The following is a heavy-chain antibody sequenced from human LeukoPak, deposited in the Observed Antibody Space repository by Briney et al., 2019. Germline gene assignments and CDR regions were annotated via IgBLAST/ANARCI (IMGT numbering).Heavy chain of an antibody. V-gene: IGHV3-48*03. J-gene: IGHJ3*02. CDR1: GFTFSSYE. Sequence: GGSLRLSCAASGFTFSSYEMNWVRLAPGKGLEGVSYISSSGSTIYYADSVKGRFTISRDNAKNSLYLQMNSLRAEDTAVYYCARDRAIILFGAFDIWGPGTMVTVSS. CDR2: ISSSGSTI. CDR3: ARDRAIILFGAFDI. D-gene: IGHD3-3*01.